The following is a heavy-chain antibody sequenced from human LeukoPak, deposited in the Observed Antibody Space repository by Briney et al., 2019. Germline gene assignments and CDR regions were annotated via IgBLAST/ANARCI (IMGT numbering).Heavy chain of an antibody. CDR3: AGDPEGFVGVPAAILEDAFDI. CDR2: ISWNSGSI. CDR1: GFTFDDYA. V-gene: IGHV3-9*01. Sequence: SLSLSRAASGFTFDDYAMLWVRLGPGKGLEWVSGISWNSGSIGYADSVTGRSTISRDKAKDSLYMQMNSLRAEDTAVHYCAGDPEGFVGVPAAILEDAFDIWGQGTMVTVSS. D-gene: IGHD2-2*02. J-gene: IGHJ3*02.